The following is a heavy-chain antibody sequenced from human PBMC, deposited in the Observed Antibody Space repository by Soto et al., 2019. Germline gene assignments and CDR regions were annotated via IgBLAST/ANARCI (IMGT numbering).Heavy chain of an antibody. V-gene: IGHV3-7*03. CDR3: ARPAVAGGAFEI. CDR2: MNQDGSEK. D-gene: IGHD6-19*01. CDR1: GFTFSGYW. Sequence: EVQLVESGGGLVQPGGSLRLSCAASGFTFSGYWMSWVRQAPGKGLEWVANMNQDGSEKYYVDSVKGRFTISRDNAKNSLYLQMNSLRADDTAVYYCARPAVAGGAFEIWGQGTMVTVSS. J-gene: IGHJ3*02.